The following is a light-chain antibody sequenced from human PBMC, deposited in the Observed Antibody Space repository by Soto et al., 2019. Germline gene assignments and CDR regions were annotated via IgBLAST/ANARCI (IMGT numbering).Light chain of an antibody. CDR2: DAS. CDR1: QSVFSY. CDR3: QQRSNWPPIT. J-gene: IGKJ5*01. Sequence: EIVLTQSPATLSLSPGERATLSCRASQSVFSYLAWYQQKPGQAPRLLIYDASNRATGIPARFSGSGSGTGFTLTNSSLEPEDFAVYYCQQRSNWPPITFGQGTRLEIK. V-gene: IGKV3-11*01.